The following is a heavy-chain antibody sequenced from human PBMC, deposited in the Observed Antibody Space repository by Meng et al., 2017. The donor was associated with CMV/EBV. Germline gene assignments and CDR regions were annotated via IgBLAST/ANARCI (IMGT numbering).Heavy chain of an antibody. D-gene: IGHD2-2*01. J-gene: IGHJ4*02. CDR2: IRSKAYGGTT. CDR1: GFTFGDYA. V-gene: IGHV3-49*04. CDR3: TRDKMKDIVVVLPDY. Sequence: GESLKISCTASGFTFGDYAMSWVRQAPGKGLEWVGFIRSKAYGGTTEYAASVKGRFTISRDDSKSIAYLQMNSLKTEDTAVYYCTRDKMKDIVVVLPDYWGQGTLVTVSS.